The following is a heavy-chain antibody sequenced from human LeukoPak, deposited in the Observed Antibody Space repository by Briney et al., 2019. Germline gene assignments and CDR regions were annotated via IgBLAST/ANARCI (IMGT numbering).Heavy chain of an antibody. CDR1: GFTFSSYA. V-gene: IGHV3-23*01. J-gene: IGHJ3*01. CDR2: ISGSGGST. Sequence: GGSLRLSCAASGFTFSSYAMSRVRQAPGKGLEWVSAISGSGGSTYYADSVKGRFTISRDNSRNTLYLQMNSLRVEDTAVYYCAQGDSYYDFVLSVWGQGTMVTVSS. D-gene: IGHD3-3*01. CDR3: AQGDSYYDFVLSV.